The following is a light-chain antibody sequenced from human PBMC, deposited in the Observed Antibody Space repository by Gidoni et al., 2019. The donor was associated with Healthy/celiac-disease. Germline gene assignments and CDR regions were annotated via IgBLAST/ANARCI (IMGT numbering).Light chain of an antibody. CDR3: SSYTSSSTLYV. V-gene: IGLV2-14*03. CDR1: SSDVGGYNY. J-gene: IGLJ1*01. CDR2: DVS. Sequence: QSALTQPASVSGSPAQSITISCTGTSSDVGGYNYVSWYQQHPGKAPKLMIYDVSNRPSGVSNRFSGSKSGNTASLTISGLQAEDEADYYCSSYTSSSTLYVCGTGTKVTVL.